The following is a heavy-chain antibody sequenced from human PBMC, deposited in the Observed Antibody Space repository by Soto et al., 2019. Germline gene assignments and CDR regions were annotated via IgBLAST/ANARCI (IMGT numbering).Heavy chain of an antibody. CDR3: AIEVGSYHSGGYFVRGAFDI. V-gene: IGHV4-31*03. J-gene: IGHJ3*02. D-gene: IGHD3-22*01. Sequence: SETLSLTCTVSGGSLSSGGYYWRWIRQHPGKGLEWIVYIYYSGSTYYNPSLKSRVTISVDTSKNQFSLKLSSVTAADTAVYYCAIEVGSYHSGGYFVRGAFDIWGHGTMVTVSS. CDR2: IYYSGST. CDR1: GGSLSSGGYY.